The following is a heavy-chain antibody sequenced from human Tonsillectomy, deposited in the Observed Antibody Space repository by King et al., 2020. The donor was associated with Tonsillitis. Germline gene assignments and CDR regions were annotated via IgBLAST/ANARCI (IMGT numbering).Heavy chain of an antibody. CDR1: GFTLSNYW. CDR3: AGHYYGSGSRYNPVEY. J-gene: IGHJ4*02. V-gene: IGHV3-7*01. Sequence: VQLVESGGGLVQPGGSLRLSCAVSGFTLSNYWMTWVRQAPGKGLEWVANIKQDGSEQYYVDSVKGRFTISRDNAENSLFLQMSSLRADDTAGYYCAGHYYGSGSRYNPVEYWGQGTLVTVSS. CDR2: IKQDGSEQ. D-gene: IGHD3-10*01.